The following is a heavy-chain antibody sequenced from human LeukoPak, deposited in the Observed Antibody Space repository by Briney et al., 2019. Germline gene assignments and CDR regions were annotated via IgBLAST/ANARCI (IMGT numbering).Heavy chain of an antibody. V-gene: IGHV4-4*02. CDR2: INHSGST. D-gene: IGHD3-16*02. J-gene: IGHJ5*02. Sequence: PSGTLSLTCAVSGGSISSRNWWTWVRQPPGKGLEWIGEINHSGSTNYNPSLKSRVTISVDTSKNQFSLKLSSVTAADTAVYYCARRGIYVWGSYPNWFDPWGQGTLVTVSS. CDR3: ARRGIYVWGSYPNWFDP. CDR1: GGSISSRNW.